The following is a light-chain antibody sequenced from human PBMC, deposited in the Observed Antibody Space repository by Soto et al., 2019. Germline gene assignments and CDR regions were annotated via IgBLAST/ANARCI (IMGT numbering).Light chain of an antibody. J-gene: IGKJ1*01. V-gene: IGKV1-17*03. CDR2: AAS. Sequence: DIQMTQSPSAMSASVGDRVTITCRASQGISNCLAWFQQKPGKVPKRLIYAASSLQSGVPSRFSGSGSATEFTLTISTLHPDDFATYYCVQDYDYPRTFGQGTKVDIK. CDR1: QGISNC. CDR3: VQDYDYPRT.